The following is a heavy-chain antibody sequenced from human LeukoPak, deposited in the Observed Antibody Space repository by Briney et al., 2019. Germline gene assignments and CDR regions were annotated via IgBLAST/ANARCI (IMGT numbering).Heavy chain of an antibody. CDR2: IYPGDSDT. CDR3: ARLSAHNLRSRFDY. Sequence: GESLKISCKGSGYSFSTYWIVWVRQMPGKGLEWMGIIYPGDSDTRYSPSFQGQVTISADKSISTAYLQWSSLKASDTAMYYCARLSAHNLRSRFDYWGQGTLVTVSS. V-gene: IGHV5-51*01. J-gene: IGHJ4*02. CDR1: GYSFSTYW. D-gene: IGHD5/OR15-5a*01.